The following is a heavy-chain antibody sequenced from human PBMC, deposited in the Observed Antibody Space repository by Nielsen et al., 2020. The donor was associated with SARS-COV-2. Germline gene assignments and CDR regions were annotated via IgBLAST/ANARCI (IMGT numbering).Heavy chain of an antibody. CDR1: GFTFSSYE. CDR3: ARGDCSSTSCYDWFDP. D-gene: IGHD2-2*01. Sequence: GESLKISCAASGFTFSSYEMNWVRQAPGKGLEWVSYISSSGSTIYYADSVKGRFTISRDNAKNSLYLQMNSLRAEDTAVYYCARGDCSSTSCYDWFDPWGQGTLVTVSS. J-gene: IGHJ5*02. V-gene: IGHV3-48*03. CDR2: ISSSGSTI.